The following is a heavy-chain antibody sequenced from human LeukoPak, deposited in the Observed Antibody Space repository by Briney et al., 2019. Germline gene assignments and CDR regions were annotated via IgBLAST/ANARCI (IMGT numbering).Heavy chain of an antibody. CDR1: GFTVISYE. V-gene: IGHV3-48*03. D-gene: IGHD6-13*01. CDR2: ISSSGNSI. Sequence: GGSLRLSCAASGFTVISYEMNWVRQAPGKGLEWVSYISSSGNSIFYADSVKGRFTISRDNAKNSLYLQMNSLRAEDTAVYYCARALPSSYYYFDYWGQGTLVTVSS. J-gene: IGHJ4*02. CDR3: ARALPSSYYYFDY.